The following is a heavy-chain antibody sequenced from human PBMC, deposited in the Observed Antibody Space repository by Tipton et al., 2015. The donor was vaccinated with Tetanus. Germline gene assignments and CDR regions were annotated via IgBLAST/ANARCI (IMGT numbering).Heavy chain of an antibody. CDR2: IWYDGSNK. Sequence: SLRLSCAASGFTFSSYGMSWVRQAPGKGLEWVAVIWYDGSNKYYADSVKGRFTISRDNSKNTLYLQMNSLRAEDTAVYYCARGTSRIVYYFDYWGQGTLVTVSS. CDR1: GFTFSSYG. CDR3: ARGTSRIVYYFDY. J-gene: IGHJ4*02. V-gene: IGHV3-33*08. D-gene: IGHD2-21*01.